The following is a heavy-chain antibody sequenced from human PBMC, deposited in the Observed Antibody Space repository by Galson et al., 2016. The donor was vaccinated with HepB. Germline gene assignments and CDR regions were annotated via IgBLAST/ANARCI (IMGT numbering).Heavy chain of an antibody. CDR1: GFIFSDYY. D-gene: IGHD3-22*01. J-gene: IGHJ6*02. CDR3: TRDSPGYSELDV. V-gene: IGHV3-72*01. CDR2: IRSKARSHTT. Sequence: SLRLSCATSGFIFSDYYMDWVRQAPGKGLEWVGRIRSKARSHTTEYATSVKGGFTISRDDSKNSMYLEMNSLKTEDTAVYYCTRDSPGYSELDVWGQGATVTVSS.